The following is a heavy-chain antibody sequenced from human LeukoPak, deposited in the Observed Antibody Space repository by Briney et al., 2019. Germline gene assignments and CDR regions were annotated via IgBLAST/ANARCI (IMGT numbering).Heavy chain of an antibody. V-gene: IGHV3-15*01. Sequence: GGSLRLSCAASGFTFTNAWMYWVCQAPGKGLEWVGRIKSKTDGGTSDYAAPVTGRFTISRDDSKSTLYLEMNILKTEDTGVYYCSTLWYGAWGQGTLVTVSS. J-gene: IGHJ5*02. CDR1: GFTFTNAW. CDR3: STLWYGA. CDR2: IKSKTDGGTS. D-gene: IGHD3-10*01.